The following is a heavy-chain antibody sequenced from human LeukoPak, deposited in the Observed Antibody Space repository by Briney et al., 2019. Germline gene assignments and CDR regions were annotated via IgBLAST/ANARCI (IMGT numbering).Heavy chain of an antibody. CDR2: ISAYNGNT. CDR3: ARGTVGMIVVVPEDY. J-gene: IGHJ4*02. Sequence: VSVKVSCKASGYTFTSYGISWVRQAPGQGLEWMGWISAYNGNTNYAQKLRGRVTMTTDTSTSTAYMELRSLRSDDTAVYYCARGTVGMIVVVPEDYWGQGTLVTVSS. V-gene: IGHV1-18*01. CDR1: GYTFTSYG. D-gene: IGHD3-22*01.